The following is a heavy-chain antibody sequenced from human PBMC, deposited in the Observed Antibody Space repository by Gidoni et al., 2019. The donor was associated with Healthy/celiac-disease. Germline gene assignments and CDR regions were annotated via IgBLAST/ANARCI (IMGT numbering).Heavy chain of an antibody. J-gene: IGHJ6*02. D-gene: IGHD6-19*01. Sequence: QVQLVESGGGVVQPGRSLRLSWAASGFTLSSYAMHWVRQAPGKGLEWVAVISYDGSNTYYADSVKGRFTISRDNSKNTLYLQMNSLRAEDTAVYYCAREGAVAATSYYYGMDVWGQGTTVTVSS. CDR2: ISYDGSNT. CDR3: AREGAVAATSYYYGMDV. V-gene: IGHV3-30-3*01. CDR1: GFTLSSYA.